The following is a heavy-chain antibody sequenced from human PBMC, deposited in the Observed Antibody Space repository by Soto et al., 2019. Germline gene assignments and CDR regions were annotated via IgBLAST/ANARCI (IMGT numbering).Heavy chain of an antibody. Sequence: QVQLQESGPGLVKPSGTLSLTCAVSSGSISSSNWWSWVRQPPGKGLEWIGEIYHSGSTNYNPSLKSRVTISVDKSKNQFSLKLSSMTAADSAVYYCARGLIAVAGRDAFDIWGQGTMVTVSS. J-gene: IGHJ3*02. V-gene: IGHV4-4*02. CDR2: IYHSGST. CDR3: ARGLIAVAGRDAFDI. CDR1: SGSISSSNW. D-gene: IGHD6-19*01.